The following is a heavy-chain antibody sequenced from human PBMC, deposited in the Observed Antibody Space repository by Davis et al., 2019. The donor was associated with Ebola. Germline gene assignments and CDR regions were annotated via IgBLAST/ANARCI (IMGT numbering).Heavy chain of an antibody. CDR3: ARTLGGDDYGDRYYGMDV. V-gene: IGHV3-11*06. CDR2: ISSSSSYT. D-gene: IGHD4-17*01. J-gene: IGHJ6*02. CDR1: GFTFSDYY. Sequence: GESLKLSCAASGFTFSDYYMSWIRQAPGKGLEWVSYISSSSSYTNYADSVKGRFTISRDNAKNSLYLQMNSLRAEDTAVYYCARTLGGDDYGDRYYGMDVWSQGTTVTVSS.